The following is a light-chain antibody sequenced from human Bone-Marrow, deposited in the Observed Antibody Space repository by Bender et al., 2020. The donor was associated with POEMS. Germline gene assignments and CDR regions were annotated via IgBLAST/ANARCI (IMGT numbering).Light chain of an antibody. Sequence: QSDLTQPASVSGSPGQSITISCTGSSSDIGTYNLVSWYQHLPGKAPKLLIYEVTERPSGVSDRFSGSKSGTSASLAITGLQSDDEAIYFCVAWDASLNGWVFGGGTKLTVL. CDR2: EVT. CDR3: VAWDASLNGWV. CDR1: SSDIGTYNL. J-gene: IGLJ3*02. V-gene: IGLV2-14*02.